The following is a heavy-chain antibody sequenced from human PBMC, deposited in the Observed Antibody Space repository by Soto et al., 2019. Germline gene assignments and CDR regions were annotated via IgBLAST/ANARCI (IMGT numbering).Heavy chain of an antibody. CDR2: IYYSGDT. Sequence: QVRLQESGPGLVKPSETLSLTCSVSGGSMNSFYWSWIRQSPGKGWEWLGYIYYSGDTKYNPSLQSRVSSAVDTMKNQFSLRLSSVTAADTAVYYGARDRNQLWKNDAVDLWGQGTMVPVSS. CDR1: GGSMNSFY. D-gene: IGHD5-18*01. CDR3: ARDRNQLWKNDAVDL. V-gene: IGHV4-59*01. J-gene: IGHJ3*01.